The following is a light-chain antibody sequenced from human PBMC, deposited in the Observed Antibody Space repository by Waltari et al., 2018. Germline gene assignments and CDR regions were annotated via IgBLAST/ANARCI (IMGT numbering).Light chain of an antibody. J-gene: IGKJ4*01. CDR1: QSISSY. V-gene: IGKV1-39*01. CDR3: EQSYSIPLT. CDR2: AAS. Sequence: DIQMTQSPSSLSTSVGDRVTITCRASQSISSYLNWYQQKPGKAPKVLIYAASSLQSEVPSRFSGSGYGTDFTLTISSRQPEDFATYYCEQSYSIPLTCGGGTKVEI.